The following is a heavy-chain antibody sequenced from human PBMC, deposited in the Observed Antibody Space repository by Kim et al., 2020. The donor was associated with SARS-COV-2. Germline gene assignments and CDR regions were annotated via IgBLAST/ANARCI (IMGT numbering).Heavy chain of an antibody. J-gene: IGHJ6*02. D-gene: IGHD6-13*01. CDR2: INHSGST. CDR1: GGSFSGYY. CDR3: AREYGSSWYYYYYGMDV. Sequence: SETLSLTCAVYGGSFSGYYWSWIRQPPGKGLEWIGEINHSGSTNYNPSLKSRVTISVDTSKNQFSLKLSSVTAADTAVYYCAREYGSSWYYYYYGMDVWGQGTTVTVSS. V-gene: IGHV4-34*01.